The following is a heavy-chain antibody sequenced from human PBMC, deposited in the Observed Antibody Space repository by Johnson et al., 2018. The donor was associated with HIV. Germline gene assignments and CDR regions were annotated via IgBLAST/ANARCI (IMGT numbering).Heavy chain of an antibody. J-gene: IGHJ3*02. Sequence: VQLVESGGGVVQPGRSLRLSCAASGFIATSNYMTWVRQAPGKGLEWVSVIYGSNSTYYADSVKGRFTISRDKSKNTLSLQMNSLRAEDTAVYYCARDMFGRYYYDSSGYSDDAFDIWGQGTMVTVSS. D-gene: IGHD3-22*01. CDR2: IYGSNST. CDR1: GFIATSNY. CDR3: ARDMFGRYYYDSSGYSDDAFDI. V-gene: IGHV3-66*01.